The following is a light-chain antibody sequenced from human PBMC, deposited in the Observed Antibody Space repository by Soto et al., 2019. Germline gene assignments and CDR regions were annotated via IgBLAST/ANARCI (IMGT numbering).Light chain of an antibody. CDR1: QSVSSR. CDR3: QQYGSSPGT. CDR2: DTY. Sequence: EIRMTQSPATLSVSPGERVTLSCRASQSVSSRLAWYQQKPGQAPRLLIYDTYTRTTGTPDRFSGSGSGTDFALTISRVEPEDSARYFCQQYGSSPGTFGQGTKVAIK. V-gene: IGKV3-20*01. J-gene: IGKJ1*01.